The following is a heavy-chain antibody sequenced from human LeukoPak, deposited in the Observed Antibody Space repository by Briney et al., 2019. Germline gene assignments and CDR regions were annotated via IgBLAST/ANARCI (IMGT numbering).Heavy chain of an antibody. CDR2: IYYSGST. CDR1: GGSISSYY. Sequence: SETPSLTCTVSGGSISSYYWSWIRQPPGKGLEWIGYIYYSGSTNYNPSLKSRVTISVDTSKNQFSLKLGSVTAADTAVYYCARWDSSPYYFDYWGQGTLVTVSS. D-gene: IGHD3-22*01. V-gene: IGHV4-59*01. CDR3: ARWDSSPYYFDY. J-gene: IGHJ4*02.